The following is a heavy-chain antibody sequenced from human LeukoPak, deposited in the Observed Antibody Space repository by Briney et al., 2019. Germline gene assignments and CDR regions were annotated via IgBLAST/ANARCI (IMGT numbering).Heavy chain of an antibody. CDR2: IYSGGST. D-gene: IGHD4-17*01. CDR1: VFTVSSNY. Sequence: GGSLRLSCAASVFTVSSNYMSWVRQAPGKGLEWVSVIYSGGSTYYADSVKGRFTISRDNSKNTLYLQMNSLRAEDTAVYYCARDGKRGDYADYWGQGTLVTVSS. CDR3: ARDGKRGDYADY. J-gene: IGHJ4*02. V-gene: IGHV3-66*01.